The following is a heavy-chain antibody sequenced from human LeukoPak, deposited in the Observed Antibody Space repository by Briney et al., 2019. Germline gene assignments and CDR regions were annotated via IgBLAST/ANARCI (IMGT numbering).Heavy chain of an antibody. Sequence: SETLSLTCTVSGGSISSYYWSWIRQPPGKRLEWIGYIYYSGSTNYNPSLKSRVTISVYTSKNQFSLKLSSVTAADTAVYYCARDSSGWYRWFDPWGQGTLVTVSS. CDR1: GGSISSYY. J-gene: IGHJ5*02. CDR2: IYYSGST. CDR3: ARDSSGWYRWFDP. V-gene: IGHV4-59*01. D-gene: IGHD6-19*01.